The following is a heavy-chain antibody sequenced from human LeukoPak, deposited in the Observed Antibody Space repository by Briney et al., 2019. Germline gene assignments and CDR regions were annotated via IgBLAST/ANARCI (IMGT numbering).Heavy chain of an antibody. CDR2: IIPIFGTA. CDR3: ARAMGSSGTIDY. V-gene: IGHV1-69*06. CDR1: GYTFTSYG. Sequence: ASVKVSCKASGYTFTSYGISWVRQAPGQGLEWMGGIIPIFGTANYAQKFQGRVTITADKSTSTAYMELSSLRSEDTAVYYCARAMGSSGTIDYWGQGTLVTVSS. J-gene: IGHJ4*02. D-gene: IGHD6-19*01.